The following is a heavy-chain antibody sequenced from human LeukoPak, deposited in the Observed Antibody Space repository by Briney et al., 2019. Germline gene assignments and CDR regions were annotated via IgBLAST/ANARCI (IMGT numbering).Heavy chain of an antibody. CDR3: ARHTSSGWYAFDY. CDR2: IYYSGSI. J-gene: IGHJ4*02. Sequence: SETLSLTCTVSGGSISSYYGSWTRQPPGKGLEWIGYIYYSGSINYNPSLKSRVTISVDTSKNQFFLKLSSVTAADTAVYHCARHTSSGWYAFDYWGQGTLVTVSS. CDR1: GGSISSYY. D-gene: IGHD6-19*01. V-gene: IGHV4-59*08.